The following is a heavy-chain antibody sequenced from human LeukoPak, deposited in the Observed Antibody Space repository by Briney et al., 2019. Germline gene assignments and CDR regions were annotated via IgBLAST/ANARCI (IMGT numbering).Heavy chain of an antibody. CDR1: GFTFDDYG. Sequence: GGSLRLSCAASGFTFDDYGMSWVRQAPGKGLEWVSGINWNGGSTGYADSVKGRFTISRDNAKNSLYLQMNSLRAEDTALYHCARVSCSSTSCPYDYWGQGTLVTVSS. CDR3: ARVSCSSTSCPYDY. CDR2: INWNGGST. V-gene: IGHV3-20*01. J-gene: IGHJ4*02. D-gene: IGHD2-2*01.